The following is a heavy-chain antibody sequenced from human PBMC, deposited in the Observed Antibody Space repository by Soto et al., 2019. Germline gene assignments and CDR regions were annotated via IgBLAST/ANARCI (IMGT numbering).Heavy chain of an antibody. D-gene: IGHD3-16*01. Sequence: QVQLVQSGAEVKKPGSSVKVSCKASGGTFSSYSINWVRQAPGQGLEWMGEIIPIFGTANFAQKFKGRVTMTAYDSTSTADVYLSSLRSEDTAVYYGAGDSWRHSGGIDYWGQGTLVTVSS. CDR2: IIPIFGTA. V-gene: IGHV1-69*01. J-gene: IGHJ4*02. CDR1: GGTFSSYS. CDR3: AGDSWRHSGGIDY.